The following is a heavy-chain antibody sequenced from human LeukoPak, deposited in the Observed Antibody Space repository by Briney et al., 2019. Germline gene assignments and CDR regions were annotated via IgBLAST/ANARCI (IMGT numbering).Heavy chain of an antibody. D-gene: IGHD6-13*01. CDR1: GYTFTSYA. Sequence: ASVKVSCKASGYTFTSYAMHWVRQAPGQRLEWMGWINAGNGNTKYSQEFQGRVTITRDTSASTAYMELSSLRSDDTAVYYCARTAAAYYYYYYMDVWGKGTTVTVSS. J-gene: IGHJ6*03. CDR2: INAGNGNT. CDR3: ARTAAAYYYYYYMDV. V-gene: IGHV1-3*01.